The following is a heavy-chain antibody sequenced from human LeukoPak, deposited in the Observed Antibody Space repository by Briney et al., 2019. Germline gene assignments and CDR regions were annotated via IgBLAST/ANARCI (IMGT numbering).Heavy chain of an antibody. D-gene: IGHD5-24*01. CDR1: GYSFTSYW. J-gene: IGHJ4*02. CDR2: IYPGDSDT. V-gene: IGHV5-51*01. CDR3: ARRTGYNFDY. Sequence: GESLKISCKGSGYSFTSYWIGWVRQMPGKGLEWMGIIYPGDSDTRYSPSFQGHVTISAVRSISTAYLQWSSLEASDTAMYYCARRTGYNFDYWGQGTLVTVSS.